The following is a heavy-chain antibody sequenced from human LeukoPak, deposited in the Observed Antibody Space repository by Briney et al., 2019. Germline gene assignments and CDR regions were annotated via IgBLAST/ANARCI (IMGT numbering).Heavy chain of an antibody. CDR2: IYYSGST. CDR1: GGSISSYY. Sequence: SETLSLTCTVSGGSISSYYWSWIRQPPGKGLEWIGYIYYSGSTNYNPSLKSRVTISVDTSKNQFSLKLSSVTAADTAVYYCARGADDFWSGYYHAFDIWGQGTMVTVSS. J-gene: IGHJ3*02. CDR3: ARGADDFWSGYYHAFDI. D-gene: IGHD3-3*01. V-gene: IGHV4-59*01.